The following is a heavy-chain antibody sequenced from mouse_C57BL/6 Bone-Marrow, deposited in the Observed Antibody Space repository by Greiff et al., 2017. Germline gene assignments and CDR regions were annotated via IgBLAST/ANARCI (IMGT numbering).Heavy chain of an antibody. CDR2: INPNYGTT. CDR3: ARGYDYDYAMDY. J-gene: IGHJ4*01. D-gene: IGHD2-4*01. CDR1: GYSFTDYN. Sequence: EVKLMESGPELVKPGASVKISYKASGYSFTDYNMNWVKQSNGKSLEWIGVINPNYGTTSYNQKFKGKATVTVAQSSSTAYMQLNSLTSEDSAVYYCARGYDYDYAMDYWGQGTSVTVSS. V-gene: IGHV1-39*01.